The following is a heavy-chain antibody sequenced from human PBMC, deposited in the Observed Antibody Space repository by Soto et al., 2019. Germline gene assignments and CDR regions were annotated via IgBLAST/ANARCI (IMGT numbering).Heavy chain of an antibody. CDR1: GGTFSRYA. V-gene: IGHV1-69*01. J-gene: IGHJ4*01. CDR2: IIPLFGKA. Sequence: QVQLVQSGAEVKKPGSSVKVSCKASGGTFSRYAISWVRQAPGQGLEWMGGIIPLFGKANYAQKFQGRVTITADESTSTAYMELSSLRSEDTAVYYCAKDGTLYDSSGYYYLYWGHGTLVTVSA. D-gene: IGHD3-22*01. CDR3: AKDGTLYDSSGYYYLY.